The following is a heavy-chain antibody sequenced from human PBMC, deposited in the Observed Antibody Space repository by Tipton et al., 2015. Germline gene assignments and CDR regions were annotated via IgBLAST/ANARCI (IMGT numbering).Heavy chain of an antibody. CDR1: GFTFSNYY. Sequence: SLRLSCAASGFTFSNYYMSWIRQAPGKGLEWISYISVSGSSIYYADSVKGRFTISRDNAHNLLYLQMNSLGDDDTAVYFCAREPLPRSSYWYFDLWGRGTLVTVSS. CDR2: ISVSGSSI. V-gene: IGHV3-11*01. J-gene: IGHJ2*01. CDR3: AREPLPRSSYWYFDL. D-gene: IGHD2-2*01.